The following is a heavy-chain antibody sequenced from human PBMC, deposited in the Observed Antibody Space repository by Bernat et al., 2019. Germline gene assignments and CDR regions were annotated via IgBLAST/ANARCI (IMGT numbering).Heavy chain of an antibody. CDR1: GFTFSSYA. Sequence: EVQLLESGGGLVQPGGSLRLSCAASGFTFSSYAMSWVRQAPGKGLEWVSAISGSGGSTYYAESVKGRFTISRDNSKNTLYLQMNSLRAEDTAVYYCAKVTRLWFGEFPYYFDYWGQGTLVTVSS. J-gene: IGHJ4*02. D-gene: IGHD3-10*01. CDR2: ISGSGGST. CDR3: AKVTRLWFGEFPYYFDY. V-gene: IGHV3-23*01.